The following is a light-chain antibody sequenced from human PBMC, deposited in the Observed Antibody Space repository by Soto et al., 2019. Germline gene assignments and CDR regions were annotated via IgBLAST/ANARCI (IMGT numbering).Light chain of an antibody. CDR3: CSYAGSYNLGV. Sequence: QSALTQPRSVSGSPGQSVTISCTGTSSDVGGYDFVSWYQQHPGKAPKLMIHDVTKRPSGVPDRFSGSKSGNSASLTISGLQAEDEADYDCCSYAGSYNLGVFGGGTKVTVL. V-gene: IGLV2-11*01. CDR1: SSDVGGYDF. J-gene: IGLJ3*02. CDR2: DVT.